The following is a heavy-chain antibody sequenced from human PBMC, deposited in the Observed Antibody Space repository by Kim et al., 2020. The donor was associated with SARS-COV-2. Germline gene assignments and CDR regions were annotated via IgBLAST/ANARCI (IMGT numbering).Heavy chain of an antibody. V-gene: IGHV4-34*01. D-gene: IGHD5-18*01. J-gene: IGHJ4*02. CDR3: ARAPPGRYSYGYYFDY. Sequence: SLKSRVTISVDTSKNQFSLKLSSVTAADTAVYYCARAPPGRYSYGYYFDYWGQGTLVTVSS.